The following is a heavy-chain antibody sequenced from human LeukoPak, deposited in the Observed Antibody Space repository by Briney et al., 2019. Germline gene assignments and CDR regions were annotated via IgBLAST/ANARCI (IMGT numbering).Heavy chain of an antibody. D-gene: IGHD3-10*02. V-gene: IGHV3-23*01. J-gene: IGHJ6*04. CDR1: GFTFSSYG. CDR2: ISGSGGST. Sequence: GGSLRLSCVASGFTFSSYGMSWVRQAPGKGLDWVSAISGSGGSTYYADSVKGRFTISRDNAKNSLYLQMNSLRAEDTAVYYCAELGITMIGGVWGKGTTVTISS. CDR3: AELGITMIGGV.